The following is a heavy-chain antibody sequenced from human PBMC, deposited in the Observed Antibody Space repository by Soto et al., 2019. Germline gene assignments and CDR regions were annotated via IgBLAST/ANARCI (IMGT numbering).Heavy chain of an antibody. CDR1: GYSFTTYG. CDR3: AREGPAPYYYYGMDV. J-gene: IGHJ6*02. Sequence: QVQLVQSRGEVKKPGASVKVSCKTSGYSFTTYGISWVRQAPGQGLEWMGWISGYNGNTNNAQKPQGRVTMTTDTSXXTAYMELRSLRSDDTAVYYCAREGPAPYYYYGMDVWGQGSTVTVSS. V-gene: IGHV1-18*01. CDR2: ISGYNGNT.